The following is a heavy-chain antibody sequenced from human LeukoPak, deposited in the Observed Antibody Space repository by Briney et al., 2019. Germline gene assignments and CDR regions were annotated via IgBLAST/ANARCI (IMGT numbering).Heavy chain of an antibody. CDR1: GYTFTSYG. D-gene: IGHD3-22*01. CDR3: AISYDSSGYYTFDY. V-gene: IGHV1-18*01. J-gene: IGHJ4*02. Sequence: ASVKVSCKASGYTFTSYGISRVRQAPGQGLEWMGWISAYNGNTNYAQKLQGRVTMTTDTSTSTAYMELRSLRSDDTAVYYCAISYDSSGYYTFDYWGQGTLVTVSS. CDR2: ISAYNGNT.